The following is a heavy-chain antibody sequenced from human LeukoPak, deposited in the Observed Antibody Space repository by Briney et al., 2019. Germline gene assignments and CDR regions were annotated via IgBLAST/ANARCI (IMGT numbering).Heavy chain of an antibody. CDR2: ISSSGSTI. CDR3: ASHPRDFWSGYSVYFDY. Sequence: PGGFLRLSCAASGFTFSSYEMNWVRQAPGKGLEWVSYISSSGSTIYYADSVKGRFTISRDNAKNSLYLQMNSLRAEDTAVYYCASHPRDFWSGYSVYFDYWGQGTLVTVSS. D-gene: IGHD3-3*01. V-gene: IGHV3-48*03. CDR1: GFTFSSYE. J-gene: IGHJ4*02.